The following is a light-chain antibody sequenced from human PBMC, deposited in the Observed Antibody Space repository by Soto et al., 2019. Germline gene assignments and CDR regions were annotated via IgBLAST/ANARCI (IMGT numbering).Light chain of an antibody. CDR2: GAS. Sequence: EIVMTQSPATLSVSPGERATSSCRASQSVSSNLAWYQQKPGQAPRLLIYGASTRATGIPARFSGSGSGTEFTLTISSLQSEDFAVYYCQQYNNWPPIFPFGPGTKVDIK. J-gene: IGKJ3*01. CDR1: QSVSSN. V-gene: IGKV3-15*01. CDR3: QQYNNWPPIFP.